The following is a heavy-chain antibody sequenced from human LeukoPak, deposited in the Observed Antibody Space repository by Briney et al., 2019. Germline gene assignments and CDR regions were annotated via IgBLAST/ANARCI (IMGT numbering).Heavy chain of an antibody. CDR2: IYHSGST. Sequence: PSETLSLTCTVSGGSISSGGYYWSWIRQPPGKGLEWIGYIYHSGSTYYNPSLKSRVTISVDRSKNQFSLKLSSVTAADTAVYYCARADITGTVLFDYWGQGTLVTVSS. CDR3: ARADITGTVLFDY. CDR1: GGSISSGGYY. J-gene: IGHJ4*02. D-gene: IGHD1/OR15-1a*01. V-gene: IGHV4-30-2*01.